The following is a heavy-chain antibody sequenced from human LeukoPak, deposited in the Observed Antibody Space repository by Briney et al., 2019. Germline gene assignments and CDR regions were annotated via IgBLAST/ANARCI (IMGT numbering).Heavy chain of an antibody. CDR1: DGSINSYY. V-gene: IGHV4-59*01. Sequence: SETLSLTCSVSDGSINSYYLNWIRQPPGKGLEWIGCISYSGSTNYTPSLKSRVTMSVDTSKNQFSLKMTSVTAADTAVYWCARTRTLDVWGQGTTVTVSS. CDR3: ARTRTLDV. J-gene: IGHJ6*02. D-gene: IGHD1/OR15-1a*01. CDR2: ISYSGST.